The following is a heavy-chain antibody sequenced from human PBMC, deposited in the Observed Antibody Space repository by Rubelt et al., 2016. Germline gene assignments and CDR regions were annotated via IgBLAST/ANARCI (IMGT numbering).Heavy chain of an antibody. Sequence: GSLRLSCAASGFTFSSYSMNWVRQAPGKGLEWVSYISSDSSTVYYADSVKGRFTISRDNAKNSLYLQINSLRAEDTAMYYCARKRVAAAGIEDYWGQGTLVTVSS. CDR2: ISSDSSTV. CDR1: GFTFSSYS. CDR3: ARKRVAAAGIEDY. J-gene: IGHJ4*02. V-gene: IGHV3-48*01. D-gene: IGHD6-13*01.